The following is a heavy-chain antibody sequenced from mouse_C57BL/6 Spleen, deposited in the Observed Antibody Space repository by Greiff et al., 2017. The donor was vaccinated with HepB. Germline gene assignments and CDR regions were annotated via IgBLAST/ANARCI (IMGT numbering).Heavy chain of an antibody. J-gene: IGHJ2*01. CDR3: ARVNSGYGYFDY. D-gene: IGHD3-2*02. Sequence: EVKVVESGGGLVKPGGSLKLSCAASGFTFSSYAMSWVRQTPEKRLEWVATISDGGSYTYYPDNVKGRFTISRDNAKNNLYLQMSHLKSEDTAMYYCARVNSGYGYFDYWGQGTTLTVSS. V-gene: IGHV5-4*03. CDR1: GFTFSSYA. CDR2: ISDGGSYT.